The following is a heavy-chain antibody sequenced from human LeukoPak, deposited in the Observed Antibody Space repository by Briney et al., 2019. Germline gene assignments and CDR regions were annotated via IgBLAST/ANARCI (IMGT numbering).Heavy chain of an antibody. CDR1: GGFMSSYY. Sequence: PAETLSLTCTVSGGFMSSYYWTWIRQPPGKGLEYIGYISYSGSTNYNPSLKGRVTISVDTSKIQFSLRLSSVTAADTAVYYCARVLEGSSGQHWYFDLWGRGTLVTVSS. J-gene: IGHJ2*01. D-gene: IGHD6-19*01. CDR3: ARVLEGSSGQHWYFDL. CDR2: ISYSGST. V-gene: IGHV4-59*01.